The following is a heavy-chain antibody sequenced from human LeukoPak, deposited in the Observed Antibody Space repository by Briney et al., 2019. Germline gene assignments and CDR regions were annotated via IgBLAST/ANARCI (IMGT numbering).Heavy chain of an antibody. D-gene: IGHD7-27*01. CDR3: AREVVELGALDY. CDR1: GYTFTGYY. Sequence: GASVKVSCKASGYTFTGYYMHWVRQAPGQGLERMGWINPNSGGTNYAQKFQGRVTMTRDTSISTAYMELSRLRSDDTAVYYCAREVVELGALDYWGQGTLVTVSP. V-gene: IGHV1-2*02. CDR2: INPNSGGT. J-gene: IGHJ4*02.